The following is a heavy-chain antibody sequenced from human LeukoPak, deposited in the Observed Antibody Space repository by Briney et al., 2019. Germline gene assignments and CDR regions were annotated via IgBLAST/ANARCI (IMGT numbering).Heavy chain of an antibody. J-gene: IGHJ5*01. D-gene: IGHD4-11*01. V-gene: IGHV3-23*01. CDR2: ISGSGGST. CDR3: AKDFVRTVTTSFLTYNWFDS. Sequence: PGGPLRLSCAASGFTFSSYAMSWVRQAPGKGLEWVSAISGSGGSTYYADSVKGRFTISRDNSKNTLYLQMNSLRAEDTAVYYCAKDFVRTVTTSFLTYNWFDSWGQGALVTVSS. CDR1: GFTFSSYA.